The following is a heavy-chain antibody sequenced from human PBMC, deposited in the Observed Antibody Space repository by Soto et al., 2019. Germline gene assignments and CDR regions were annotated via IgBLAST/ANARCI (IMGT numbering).Heavy chain of an antibody. J-gene: IGHJ4*02. Sequence: KTSETLSLTCTVSGGSISTYYWSWIRQPPGKGLEYIGYINYSGTTKYNPSLKSRVTMSVDTSKNQFSLKVSSVTAADTAVYYCARDYYDTTHFFDYWGRGTLVTVS. V-gene: IGHV4-59*01. D-gene: IGHD3-22*01. CDR2: INYSGTT. CDR3: ARDYYDTTHFFDY. CDR1: GGSISTYY.